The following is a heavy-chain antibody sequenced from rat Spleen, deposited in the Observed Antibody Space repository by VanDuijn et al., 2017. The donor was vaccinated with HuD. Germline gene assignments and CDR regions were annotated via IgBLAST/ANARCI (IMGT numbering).Heavy chain of an antibody. V-gene: IGHV5-7*01. Sequence: EVQLVESDGGLVQPGRSLKLSCAASGFTFSDYNMSWVRQAPKKGLEWVASITNAGGGTHYPDSVKGRFTISRDIAKSTLYLQMNSLRSEDTATYYCTRGTYFRHWGQGVMVTVSS. CDR2: ITNAGGGT. D-gene: IGHD4-6*01. CDR1: GFTFSDYN. CDR3: TRGTYFRH. J-gene: IGHJ2*01.